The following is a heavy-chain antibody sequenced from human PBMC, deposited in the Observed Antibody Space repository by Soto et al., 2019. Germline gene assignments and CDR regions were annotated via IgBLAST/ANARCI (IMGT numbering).Heavy chain of an antibody. J-gene: IGHJ6*02. Sequence: GGSLRLSCAASGFTFSSYAMSWVRQAPGKGLEWVSAISGSGGSTYYADSVKGRFTISRDNSKNTLYLQMNSLRAEDTAVYYCANGYCSGGSCYSYYYHGMDVWGQGTTVTVSS. V-gene: IGHV3-23*01. CDR1: GFTFSSYA. D-gene: IGHD2-15*01. CDR2: ISGSGGST. CDR3: ANGYCSGGSCYSYYYHGMDV.